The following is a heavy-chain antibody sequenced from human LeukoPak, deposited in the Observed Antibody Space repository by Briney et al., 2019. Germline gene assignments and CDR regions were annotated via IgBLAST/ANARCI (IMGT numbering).Heavy chain of an antibody. CDR2: IYYSGST. J-gene: IGHJ4*02. V-gene: IGHV4-39*07. D-gene: IGHD3-3*01. Sequence: SETLSLTCTVSGGSISSSSYYWSWIRQPPGKGLEWIGSIYYSGSTYYNPSLKSRVTITVDTSKNQFSLKLSSVTAADTAVYYCANAPAAAYYDFWSGYHAGFDYWGQGTLVTVSS. CDR3: ANAPAAAYYDFWSGYHAGFDY. CDR1: GGSISSSSYY.